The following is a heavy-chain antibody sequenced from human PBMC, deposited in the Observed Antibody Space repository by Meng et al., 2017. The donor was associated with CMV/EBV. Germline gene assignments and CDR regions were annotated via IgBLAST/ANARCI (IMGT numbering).Heavy chain of an antibody. V-gene: IGHV4-34*01. J-gene: IGHJ6*02. CDR3: ASLSCSSTSCYFRGRSKYYGMDV. CDR1: GGSFSGYY. Sequence: SETLSLTCAVYGGSFSGYYWSWIRQPQGKGLEWIGEINHSGSTNYNPSLKSRVTISVDTSKNQFSLKLSSGTAADTAVYYCASLSCSSTSCYFRGRSKYYGMDVWGQGTTVTVSS. D-gene: IGHD2-2*01. CDR2: INHSGST.